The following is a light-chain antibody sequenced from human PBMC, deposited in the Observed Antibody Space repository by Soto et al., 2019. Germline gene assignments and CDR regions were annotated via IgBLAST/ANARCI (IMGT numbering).Light chain of an antibody. J-gene: IGKJ3*01. CDR1: QGIRSY. V-gene: IGKV1-9*01. CDR2: GAS. Sequence: DIHWTQSPSFLSASVGDRVTITCRASQGIRSYLAWYQQRPGKAPELLIYGASTLRPGGASRFSGSGSGTEFTLTISSLQPEDFATYFCQQLNTFPPFFTFGPGTKVDIK. CDR3: QQLNTFPPFFT.